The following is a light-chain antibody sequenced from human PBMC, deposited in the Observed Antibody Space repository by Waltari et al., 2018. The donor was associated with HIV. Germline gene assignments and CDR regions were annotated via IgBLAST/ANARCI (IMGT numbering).Light chain of an antibody. CDR1: QSVSTN. J-gene: IGKJ5*01. CDR3: QQYDSWPPIT. Sequence: EVVMTQSPDTLSVSPGPKATISCWASQSVSTNLAWYQQKPGQAPRLLMYGIYVRATGVPARFSGSGSETDFTLTITSVQPEDFAVYYCQQYDSWPPITFGQGTRLEIK. CDR2: GIY. V-gene: IGKV3-15*01.